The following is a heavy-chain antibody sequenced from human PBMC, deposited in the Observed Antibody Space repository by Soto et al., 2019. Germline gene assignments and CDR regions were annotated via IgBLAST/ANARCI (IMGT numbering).Heavy chain of an antibody. CDR1: GYTFTSYD. V-gene: IGHV1-8*01. Sequence: QVQLVQSGAEVKKPGASVKVSCKASGYTFTSYDINWVRQATGQGLEWMGWMNPNSGNTGYAQKFQGRVTMNRNTPISTAYMELGSLGFEDTAGYYCARGGDSSGFRTIDYWGQGTLVTVSS. D-gene: IGHD6-19*01. J-gene: IGHJ4*02. CDR2: MNPNSGNT. CDR3: ARGGDSSGFRTIDY.